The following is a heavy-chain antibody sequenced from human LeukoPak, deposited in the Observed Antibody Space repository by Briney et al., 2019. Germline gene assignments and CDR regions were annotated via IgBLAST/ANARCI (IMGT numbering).Heavy chain of an antibody. Sequence: KSSETLSLTCTVSGGSISSYSWSWIRQPAGKGLEWIGLFYASGITNYNPSLKTRVTISVDTSKNQFSLNLTSVTAADTAIYYCATTLDYGCFDPWGQGALVTVSS. CDR3: ATTLDYGCFDP. CDR1: GGSISSYS. J-gene: IGHJ5*02. D-gene: IGHD3-16*01. V-gene: IGHV4-4*07. CDR2: FYASGIT.